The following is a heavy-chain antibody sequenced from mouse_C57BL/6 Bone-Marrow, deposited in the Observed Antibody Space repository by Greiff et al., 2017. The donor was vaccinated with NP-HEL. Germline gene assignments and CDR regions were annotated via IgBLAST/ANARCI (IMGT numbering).Heavy chain of an antibody. V-gene: IGHV5-12*01. CDR1: GFTFSDYY. CDR3: ARVYYGSSPAWFAY. Sequence: EVKVVESGGGLVQPGGSLKLSCAASGFTFSDYYMYWVRQTPEKRLEWVAYISNGGGSTYYPDTVKGRFTISRDNANNTLYLQMSRLKSEDTAMYYCARVYYGSSPAWFAYWGQGTLVTVSA. J-gene: IGHJ3*01. CDR2: ISNGGGST. D-gene: IGHD1-1*01.